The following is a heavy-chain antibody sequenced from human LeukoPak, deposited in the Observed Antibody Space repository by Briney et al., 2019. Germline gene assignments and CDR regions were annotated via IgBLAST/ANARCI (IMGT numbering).Heavy chain of an antibody. D-gene: IGHD2-21*01. CDR2: IYYSGST. Sequence: PSETLSLTCTVSGGSISSYYWSWIRQPPGKGLEWIGYIYYSGSTNYNPSLKSRVTISVDTSKNQFSLKLSSVTAADTAVYYCARSYRGGDCYVDYWGQGTLVTVPS. V-gene: IGHV4-59*01. CDR3: ARSYRGGDCYVDY. J-gene: IGHJ4*02. CDR1: GGSISSYY.